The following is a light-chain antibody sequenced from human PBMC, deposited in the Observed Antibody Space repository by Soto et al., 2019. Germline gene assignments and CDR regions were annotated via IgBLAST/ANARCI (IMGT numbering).Light chain of an antibody. CDR1: SGYSNYK. CDR3: GADHGSGSNFVVV. J-gene: IGLJ2*01. Sequence: QAVVTQPPSASASLGASVTLTCTLSSGYSNYKVDWYQQRPGKGPRFVMRVGTGGIVGSKGDGIPDRFSVLGSGLNRYLTIKNIQEEDESDYHCGADHGSGSNFVVVFGGG. V-gene: IGLV9-49*01. CDR2: VGTGGIVG.